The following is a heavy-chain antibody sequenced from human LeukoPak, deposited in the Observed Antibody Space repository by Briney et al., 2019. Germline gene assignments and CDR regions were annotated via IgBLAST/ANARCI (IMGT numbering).Heavy chain of an antibody. V-gene: IGHV4-59*10. CDR3: ARDLSSGWYPGGTWFDP. CDR2: IYTSGST. D-gene: IGHD6-19*01. CDR1: GGSFSGYY. J-gene: IGHJ5*02. Sequence: SETLSLTCAVYGGSFSGYYWSWIRQPPGKGLEWIGRIYTSGSTNYNPSLKSRVTMSVDTSKNQFSLKLSSVTAADTAVYYCARDLSSGWYPGGTWFDPWGQGTLVTVSS.